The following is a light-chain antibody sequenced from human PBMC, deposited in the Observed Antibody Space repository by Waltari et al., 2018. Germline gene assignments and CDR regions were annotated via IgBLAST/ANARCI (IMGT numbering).Light chain of an antibody. V-gene: IGKV3-15*01. CDR3: QQYNNWRGT. CDR1: QSVSRN. CDR2: GAS. Sequence: ETVMTQSPATLSVSPGERATLSCRASQSVSRNLAWYQQKPGKDPRLLIYGASTRATGIPARFSGSGSGTEFTLTISSMQSEDFAVYYCQQYNNWRGTFGQGTKLEI. J-gene: IGKJ2*01.